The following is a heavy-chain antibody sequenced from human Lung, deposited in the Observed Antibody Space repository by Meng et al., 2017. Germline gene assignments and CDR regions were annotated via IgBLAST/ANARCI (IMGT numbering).Heavy chain of an antibody. V-gene: IGHV1-3*01. CDR3: ARGDYCGGDCYWFDY. D-gene: IGHD2-21*02. CDR2: INAGNGNT. Sequence: VQLVQSGAEVKKPGASVKVSCKASGYTFTSYAMHWVRQAPGQRLEWMGWINAGNGNTKYSQKFQGRVTITRDTSASTAYMELSSLRSEDTAVYYCARGDYCGGDCYWFDYWGQGTLVTVSS. CDR1: GYTFTSYA. J-gene: IGHJ4*02.